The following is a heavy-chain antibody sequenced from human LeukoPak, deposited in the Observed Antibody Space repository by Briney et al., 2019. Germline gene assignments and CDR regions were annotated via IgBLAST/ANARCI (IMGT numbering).Heavy chain of an antibody. CDR1: GFTFSSYS. Sequence: GGSLRLSYAASGFTFSSYSMNWVRQAPGKGLEWVSSISSSSSYIYYADSVKGRFTISRDNAKNSLYLQMNSLRAEDTAVYYCARDGYCSSTSCPGVLDYWGQGTLVTVSS. CDR3: ARDGYCSSTSCPGVLDY. CDR2: ISSSSSYI. V-gene: IGHV3-21*01. J-gene: IGHJ4*02. D-gene: IGHD2-2*03.